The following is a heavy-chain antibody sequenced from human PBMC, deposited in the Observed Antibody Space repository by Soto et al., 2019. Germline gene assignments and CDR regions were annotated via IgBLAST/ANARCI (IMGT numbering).Heavy chain of an antibody. J-gene: IGHJ6*02. D-gene: IGHD6-19*01. Sequence: PSETLSLTCAVYGGSFSGYYWSWIRQPPGKGLEWIGYIYYSGSTYYNPSLKSRVTMSVDTSKNQFSLKLSSVTAVDTAVYYCARDLEVAGVYYYGMDVWGQGTTVTVSS. V-gene: IGHV4-34*01. CDR2: IYYSGST. CDR3: ARDLEVAGVYYYGMDV. CDR1: GGSFSGYY.